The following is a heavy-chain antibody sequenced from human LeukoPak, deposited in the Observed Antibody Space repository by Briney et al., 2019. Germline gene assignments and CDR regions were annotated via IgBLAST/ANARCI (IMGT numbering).Heavy chain of an antibody. J-gene: IGHJ5*02. Sequence: GGSLRLSCAASGFTFSSYAMSWVRQAPGKGLEWVSAISGSGGSTYYADSVKGRFTISRDNSKNTLYLQMNSLRAEDTAVYYCTKDVMVRGFNWFDPWGQGTLVTVSS. V-gene: IGHV3-23*01. CDR1: GFTFSSYA. CDR2: ISGSGGST. D-gene: IGHD3-10*01. CDR3: TKDVMVRGFNWFDP.